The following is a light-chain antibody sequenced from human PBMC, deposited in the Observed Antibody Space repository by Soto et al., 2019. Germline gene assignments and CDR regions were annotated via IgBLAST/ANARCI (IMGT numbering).Light chain of an antibody. CDR1: QSISSW. V-gene: IGKV1-5*01. CDR3: QQYNSYSST. J-gene: IGKJ1*01. Sequence: DIQMTQSPSTRSASVGDRVTITGRASQSISSWLAWYQQKPGKAPKLMIYDASSLESGVPSRFSGSGSGTEFTLTISSLQPDDFATYYCQQYNSYSSTFGQETKVHI. CDR2: DAS.